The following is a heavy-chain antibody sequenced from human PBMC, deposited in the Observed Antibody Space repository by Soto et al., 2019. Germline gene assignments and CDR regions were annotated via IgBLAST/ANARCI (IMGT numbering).Heavy chain of an antibody. Sequence: SETLSLTCAVYGGSFSGYYWSWIRQPPGKGLEWIGEINHSGSTNYNPSLKSRVTISVDTSKNQFSLKLSSVTAADTAAYYCARGGYSYGYHYYYYGMDVWGQGTTVTVSS. CDR1: GGSFSGYY. CDR2: INHSGST. D-gene: IGHD5-18*01. V-gene: IGHV4-34*01. J-gene: IGHJ6*02. CDR3: ARGGYSYGYHYYYYGMDV.